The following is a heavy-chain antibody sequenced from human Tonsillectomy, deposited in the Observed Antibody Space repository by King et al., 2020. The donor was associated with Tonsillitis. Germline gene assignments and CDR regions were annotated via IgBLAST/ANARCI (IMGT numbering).Heavy chain of an antibody. CDR1: GGSISPYY. Sequence: QLQESGPGLVKPSETLSLTCTVSGGSISPYYWSWIRQPPGKGLDWIGYIHYSGRTNYSPSLKSRVTISVDTSKNQFSLKLSSVTAADTAMYYCARVGGDCSGGSCYGPYYYYYMDVWGKGTSITVSS. CDR2: IHYSGRT. J-gene: IGHJ6*03. CDR3: ARVGGDCSGGSCYGPYYYYYMDV. D-gene: IGHD2-15*01. V-gene: IGHV4-59*01.